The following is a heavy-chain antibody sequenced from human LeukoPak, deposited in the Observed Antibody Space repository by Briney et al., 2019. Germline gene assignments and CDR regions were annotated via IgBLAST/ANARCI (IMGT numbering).Heavy chain of an antibody. CDR1: GFTFSSYA. V-gene: IGHV3-23*01. D-gene: IGHD3-22*01. Sequence: TGGSLRLSCAAPGFTFSSYAMSWVRQAPGKGLEWVSAISGSGGSTYYADSVKGRFTISRDNSKNPLYLQMNSLRAEDTAVYYCAKDRDYYDSSGYYPYFDYWGQGTLVTVSS. CDR3: AKDRDYYDSSGYYPYFDY. J-gene: IGHJ4*02. CDR2: ISGSGGST.